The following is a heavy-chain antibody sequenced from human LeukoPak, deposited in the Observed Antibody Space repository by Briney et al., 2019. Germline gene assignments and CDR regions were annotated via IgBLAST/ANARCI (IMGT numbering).Heavy chain of an antibody. CDR2: IIPIFGTA. Sequence: GASVKVSCKASGGTFSSYAISWVRQAPGQGLEWMGGIIPIFGTANYAQKFQGRVTITTDESTSTAYMELSSLRSEDTAVYYCARGSAGGSSSYYYYYMDVWGKGTTVTVSS. J-gene: IGHJ6*03. V-gene: IGHV1-69*05. CDR3: ARGSAGGSSSYYYYYMDV. CDR1: GGTFSSYA. D-gene: IGHD6-13*01.